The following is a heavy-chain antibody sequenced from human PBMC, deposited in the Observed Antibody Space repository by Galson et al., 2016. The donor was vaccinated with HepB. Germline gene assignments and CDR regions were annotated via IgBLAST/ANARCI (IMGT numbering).Heavy chain of an antibody. D-gene: IGHD6-25*01. CDR1: TFALRNYA. J-gene: IGHJ4*02. Sequence: SLRLSCAASTFALRNYAMSWVRQPPGKGLEWVSTLRGRGSTTFYADSVKGRFTISRDNYKTTLYLQMNSLRDEDTAVYYCASSADTGRNFVGSVLWGQGTLVTVSS. CDR2: LRGRGSTT. V-gene: IGHV3-23*01. CDR3: ASSADTGRNFVGSVL.